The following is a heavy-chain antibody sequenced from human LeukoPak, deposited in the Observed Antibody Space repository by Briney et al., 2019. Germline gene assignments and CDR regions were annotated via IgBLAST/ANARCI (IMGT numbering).Heavy chain of an antibody. CDR3: ARDAPDYYDSSGYYGP. Sequence: GGSLRLSCAASGFTVSSNYMSWVRQAPGKGLEWVSVIYSGGSTYYADSVKGRFTISRDNSKNTLYLQMNSLRAEDTAVYYCARDAPDYYDSSGYYGPWGQGTLVTVSS. CDR2: IYSGGST. V-gene: IGHV3-66*01. D-gene: IGHD3-22*01. CDR1: GFTVSSNY. J-gene: IGHJ5*02.